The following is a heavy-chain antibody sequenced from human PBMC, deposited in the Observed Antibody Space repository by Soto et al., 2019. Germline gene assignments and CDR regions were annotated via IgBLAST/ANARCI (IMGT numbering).Heavy chain of an antibody. CDR2: ISSSGSTI. CDR1: GFTFSSYE. V-gene: IGHV3-48*03. CDR3: ARPSPTYYYDSSGYQPFGP. D-gene: IGHD3-22*01. Sequence: GGSLRLSXAASGFTFSSYEMNWVRQAPGKGLEWVSYISSSGSTIYYADSVKGRFTISRDNAKNSLYLQMNSLRAEDTAVYYCARPSPTYYYDSSGYQPFGPWGQGTLVTVSS. J-gene: IGHJ5*02.